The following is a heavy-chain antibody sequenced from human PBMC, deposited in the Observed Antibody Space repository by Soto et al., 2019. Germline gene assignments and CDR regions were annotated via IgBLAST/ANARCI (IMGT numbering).Heavy chain of an antibody. CDR3: ARPDPDDGYINFDY. D-gene: IGHD5-12*01. V-gene: IGHV3-30-3*01. CDR2: ISYDGSNK. J-gene: IGHJ4*02. Sequence: PGGSLRLSCAASGFTFSSYAMHWVRQAPGKGLEWVAVISYDGSNKYYADSVKGRFTISRDNSKNTLYLQMNSLRAEDTAVYYCARPDPDDGYINFDYWGQGTLVTVSS. CDR1: GFTFSSYA.